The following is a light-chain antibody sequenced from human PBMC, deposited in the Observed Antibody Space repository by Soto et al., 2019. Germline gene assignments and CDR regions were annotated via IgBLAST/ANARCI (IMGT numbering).Light chain of an antibody. CDR2: END. Sequence: QSVLTQPPSVSAAPGQRVTISCAGSTSNIGYNFVSWYQQFPGAAPKLIIFENDKRVSGTPDRFSGSKSGTSGTLSIPGRQTGDEADYYCATLKRSLSIAVFGGGTKLTVL. CDR1: TSNIGYNF. J-gene: IGLJ2*01. CDR3: ATLKRSLSIAV. V-gene: IGLV1-51*02.